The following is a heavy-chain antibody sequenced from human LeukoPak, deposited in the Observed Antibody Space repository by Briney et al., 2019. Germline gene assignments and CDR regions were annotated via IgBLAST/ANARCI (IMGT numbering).Heavy chain of an antibody. Sequence: PGGSLRLSCAASGFTFSSYAMSWVRQAPGKGLEWVSGISGSGGSTYYADSVKGRFTISRDNSKNTLYLQMNSLRAEDTAVYYCADYGSGSYIFDYWGQGTLVTVSS. CDR3: ADYGSGSYIFDY. D-gene: IGHD3-10*01. V-gene: IGHV3-23*01. J-gene: IGHJ4*02. CDR1: GFTFSSYA. CDR2: ISGSGGST.